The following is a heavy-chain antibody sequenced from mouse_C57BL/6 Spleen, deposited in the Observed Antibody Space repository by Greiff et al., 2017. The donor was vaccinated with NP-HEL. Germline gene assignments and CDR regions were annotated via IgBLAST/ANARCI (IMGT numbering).Heavy chain of an antibody. V-gene: IGHV1-22*01. CDR3: ARCGFYYSSYVPWFAY. J-gene: IGHJ3*01. Sequence: VQLQQSGPELVKPGASVKMSCKASGYTFTDYNMHWVKQSPGKSLEWIGKINPNNGGTNYNEKFKGKATLTVNKASSTAYMVLRSLTSDDSAVYYCARCGFYYSSYVPWFAYWGQGTLVTVSA. CDR2: INPNNGGT. D-gene: IGHD2-5*01. CDR1: GYTFTDYN.